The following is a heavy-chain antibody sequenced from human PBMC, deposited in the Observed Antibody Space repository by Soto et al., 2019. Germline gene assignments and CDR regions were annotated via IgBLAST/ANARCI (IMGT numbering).Heavy chain of an antibody. CDR3: ASLRSGSYFDY. CDR1: GASISSYD. CDR2: VYTSVNT. V-gene: IGHV4-4*07. J-gene: IGHJ4*02. D-gene: IGHD1-26*01. Sequence: LSLTCTVSGASISSYDCSWIRQPAWKGLEWFGLVYTSVNTIYNPSLMSRVTMSVDTYKNQFSLKLSAVTAAATAVYYCASLRSGSYFDYCGQGTMVTVYS.